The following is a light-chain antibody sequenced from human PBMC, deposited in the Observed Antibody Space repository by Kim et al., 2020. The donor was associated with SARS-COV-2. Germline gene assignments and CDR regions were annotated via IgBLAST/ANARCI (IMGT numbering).Light chain of an antibody. CDR3: QQSYSPPYT. V-gene: IGKV1-39*01. J-gene: IGKJ2*01. CDR1: QSISNY. Sequence: IQMTQSPSSLSASVGDRVSITCRSSQSISNYVNWYQQRPGKAPNLLIYTSSSLQRGVPSRFGGSGSGTEFTLTISSLQPEDVATYFCQQSYSPPYTFAQGTKLEIK. CDR2: TSS.